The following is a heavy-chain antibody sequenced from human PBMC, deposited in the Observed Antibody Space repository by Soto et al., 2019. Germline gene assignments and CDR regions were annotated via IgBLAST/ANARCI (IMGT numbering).Heavy chain of an antibody. CDR3: ASVNLRFSYGIDV. V-gene: IGHV3-48*03. J-gene: IGHJ6*02. D-gene: IGHD3-3*01. CDR1: GSTFSSNE. Sequence: EVQLVESGGGLVQPGGSLRLSCAASGSTFSSNEMHWVRQAPGKGLEWVSYISKSGSVIYYADSVKGRFTISRDNAKNLLYLQMNSLRAEDTAVYFCASVNLRFSYGIDVWGQGTTVTVSS. CDR2: ISKSGSVI.